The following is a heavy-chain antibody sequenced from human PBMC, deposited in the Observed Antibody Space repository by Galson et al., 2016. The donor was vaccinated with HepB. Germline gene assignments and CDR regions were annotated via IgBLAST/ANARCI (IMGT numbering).Heavy chain of an antibody. CDR2: VSASAETT. CDR1: GFTFNHYA. J-gene: IGHJ3*02. V-gene: IGHV3-23*01. D-gene: IGHD3-22*01. CDR3: ARDQTHYDTSAYYDDLDI. Sequence: SLRLSCAASGFTFNHYAMTWVRQAPGKGLEWVSTVSASAETTYYADSVKGRFTISRDNAKNSLYLQMSSLRAEDTAVYYCARDQTHYDTSAYYDDLDIWGQGTMVTVSS.